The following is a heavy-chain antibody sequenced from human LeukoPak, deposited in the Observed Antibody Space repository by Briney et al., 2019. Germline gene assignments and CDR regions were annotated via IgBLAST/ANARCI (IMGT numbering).Heavy chain of an antibody. CDR2: INPGGDNT. D-gene: IGHD5-12*01. Sequence: VASVKVSCKASGYTFTNYYIHWVRQAPGQGLEWMGLINPGGDNTDYAQNFQGRVTMTRDTSTSTVYMGLSSLRSDDTAVYYCARGGVYSGYARPYYFDYWGQGTLVTVSS. J-gene: IGHJ4*02. CDR3: ARGGVYSGYARPYYFDY. V-gene: IGHV1-46*01. CDR1: GYTFTNYY.